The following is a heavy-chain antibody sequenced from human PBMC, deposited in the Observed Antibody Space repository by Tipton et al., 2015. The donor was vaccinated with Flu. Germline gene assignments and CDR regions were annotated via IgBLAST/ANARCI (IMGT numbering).Heavy chain of an antibody. Sequence: TLSLTCTVSGYSISSGYYWGWIRQPPGKGLEWTGSIYHSGSTYYNPSLKSRVTISVDTSKNQFSLKLSSVTAADTAVYYCARKWLSAFDIWGQGTMVTVSS. V-gene: IGHV4-38-2*02. CDR2: IYHSGST. CDR1: GYSISSGYY. J-gene: IGHJ3*02. D-gene: IGHD3-22*01. CDR3: ARKWLSAFDI.